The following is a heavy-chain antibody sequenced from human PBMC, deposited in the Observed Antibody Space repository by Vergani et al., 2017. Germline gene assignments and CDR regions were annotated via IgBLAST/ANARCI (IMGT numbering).Heavy chain of an antibody. CDR3: AKSSYTDRGPKWVVAATRWFDP. V-gene: IGHV4-38-2*02. D-gene: IGHD2-15*01. Sequence: QVQLQESGPGLVKPSETLSLTCTVSGYSISSGYYWGWIRQPPGKGLGWIGSIYHSGSTYYNPSLKSRVTISVDTSKNQFSLKLSSVTAGDTAVYYCAKSSYTDRGPKWVVAATRWFDPWGQGTLVTVSS. J-gene: IGHJ5*02. CDR1: GYSISSGYY. CDR2: IYHSGST.